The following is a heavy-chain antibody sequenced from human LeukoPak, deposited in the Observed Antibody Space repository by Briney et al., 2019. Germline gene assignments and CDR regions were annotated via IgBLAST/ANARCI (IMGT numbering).Heavy chain of an antibody. J-gene: IGHJ4*02. CDR1: GFTFSSYA. CDR3: AKDPLTFGEFWYYFDH. Sequence: PGGSLRLSCAASGFTFSSYAMSWVRQAPGEGLEWVAFIRYDGSNKYYADSVKGRFTISRDNSKNTVYLQMNSLRAEDTAVYYCAKDPLTFGEFWYYFDHWGQGTLVTVSS. CDR2: IRYDGSNK. D-gene: IGHD3-10*01. V-gene: IGHV3-30*02.